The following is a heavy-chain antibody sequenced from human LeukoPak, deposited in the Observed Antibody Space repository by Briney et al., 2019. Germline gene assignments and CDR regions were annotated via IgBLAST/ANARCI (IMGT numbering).Heavy chain of an antibody. D-gene: IGHD3-16*01. CDR3: PRLGGRFSSNLAF. CDR1: GVSISGYGSISIVY. V-gene: IGHV4-61*03. Sequence: SETLSLTCTVSGVSISGYGSISIVYCTWIRQSPVTCLGCIGHIHYNGTSNYNPSLKSRVTISVYTYKNHLSLKLSSVTAADTAVYYCPRLGGRFSSNLAFWGQGPLVTVS. CDR2: IHYNGTS. J-gene: IGHJ4*02.